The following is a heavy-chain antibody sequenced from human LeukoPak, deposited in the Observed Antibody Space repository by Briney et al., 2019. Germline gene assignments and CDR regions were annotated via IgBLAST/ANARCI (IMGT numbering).Heavy chain of an antibody. CDR2: IYHSGST. V-gene: IGHV4-38-2*02. J-gene: IGHJ6*02. CDR1: GYSISSGYY. CDR3: ARGPSSQVVGAKKDGMDV. Sequence: PSETLSLTCTVSGYSISSGYYWGWIRQPPGKGLEWIGSIYHSGSTYYDPSLKSRVTISVDTSKNQFSLKLSSVTAADTAVYYCARGPSSQVVGAKKDGMDVWGQGTTVTVSS. D-gene: IGHD1-26*01.